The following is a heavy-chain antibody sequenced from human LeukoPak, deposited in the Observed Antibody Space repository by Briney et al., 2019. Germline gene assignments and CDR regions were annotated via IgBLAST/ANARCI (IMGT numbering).Heavy chain of an antibody. Sequence: GGSLRLSCAASGFTFSMYWMSWVRQAPGKGPEWVANIKVDGSEIYYVDSVKGRFTISRDNAKNSLYLQMNSLRAEDTAVYYCTRDRQGPRLYEMDIWGQGTAVTVSS. CDR3: TRDRQGPRLYEMDI. V-gene: IGHV3-7*01. D-gene: IGHD2-8*01. J-gene: IGHJ6*02. CDR1: GFTFSMYW. CDR2: IKVDGSEI.